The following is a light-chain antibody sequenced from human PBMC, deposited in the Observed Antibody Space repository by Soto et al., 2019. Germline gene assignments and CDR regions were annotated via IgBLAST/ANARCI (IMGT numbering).Light chain of an antibody. CDR1: QSVSSY. V-gene: IGKV3-20*01. J-gene: IGKJ4*01. CDR2: DAS. CDR3: QQYGTSLFT. Sequence: IVLTQSPGTLSLSPGERATLSWRASQSVSSYLAWYQQKPGQAPRLRIYDASNRATGIPDRFSGSGSGTDFTLTISGLEPEDFAVYYCQQYGTSLFTFGGGTKVDIK.